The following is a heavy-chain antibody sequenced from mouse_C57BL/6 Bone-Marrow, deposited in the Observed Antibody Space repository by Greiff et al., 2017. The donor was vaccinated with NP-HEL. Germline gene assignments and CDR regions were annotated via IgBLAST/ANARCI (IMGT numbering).Heavy chain of an antibody. V-gene: IGHV1-39*01. CDR2: INPNYGTT. D-gene: IGHD1-1*01. CDR3: ARSAMTTVVATDFDY. Sequence: VQLKESGPELVKPGASVKISCKASGYSFTDYNMNWVKQSNGKSLEWIGVINPNYGTTSSTQKFKGKATLTVDQSSSTADMQLNSLTSEDSAVYYCARSAMTTVVATDFDYWGQGTTLTVSS. J-gene: IGHJ2*01. CDR1: GYSFTDYN.